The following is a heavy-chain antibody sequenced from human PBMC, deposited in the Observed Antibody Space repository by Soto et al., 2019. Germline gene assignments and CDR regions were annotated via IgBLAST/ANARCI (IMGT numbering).Heavy chain of an antibody. D-gene: IGHD3-3*01. Sequence: PSETLSLTCAFYVVSFSGYYWSCIRHPPGKWLEWIGEINHSGSTNYNPSLKSRVTISVDTSKNQFSLKLSSVTAADTAVYYCARGRLNTIFGVVITTNYYYYYGMEVWGQGTTVSVSS. CDR2: INHSGST. CDR1: VVSFSGYY. CDR3: ARGRLNTIFGVVITTNYYYYYGMEV. V-gene: IGHV4-34*01. J-gene: IGHJ6*01.